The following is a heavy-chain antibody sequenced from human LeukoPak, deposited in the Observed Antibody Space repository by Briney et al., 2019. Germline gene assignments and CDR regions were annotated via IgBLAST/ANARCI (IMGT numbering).Heavy chain of an antibody. J-gene: IGHJ3*01. CDR3: ARDPLTDHLPVPDSFDF. D-gene: IGHD2-2*01. CDR2: ISAYNGNT. CDR1: GFTLTSYG. V-gene: IGHV1-18*01. Sequence: GASVKVSCKASGFTLTSYGFSWVRQAPGQGLEWMGWISAYNGNTKFAQKIQGRVTFTTDASPSTAYMELRSLRSDDTAVYYCARDPLTDHLPVPDSFDFWGQGTMVTVSS.